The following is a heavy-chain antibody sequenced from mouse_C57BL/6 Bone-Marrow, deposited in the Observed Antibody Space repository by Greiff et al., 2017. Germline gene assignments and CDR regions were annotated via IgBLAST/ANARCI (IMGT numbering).Heavy chain of an antibody. Sequence: ESGPGLVKPSRSLSLTCSVTGYSITSGYYWNWIRQFPGNKLEWMGYISYDGSNNYNPSLKNRISITRDTSKNQFFLKLNSVTTEDTATYYCARSDYWGQGTTLTVSS. CDR3: ARSDY. CDR1: GYSITSGYY. V-gene: IGHV3-6*01. J-gene: IGHJ2*01. CDR2: ISYDGSN.